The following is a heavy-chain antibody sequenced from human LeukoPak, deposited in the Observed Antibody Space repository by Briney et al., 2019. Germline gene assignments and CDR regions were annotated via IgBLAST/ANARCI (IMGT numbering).Heavy chain of an antibody. Sequence: ASVKVSCKASGYTFTGYYMHWVRQAPGQGLEWMGWINPNSGGTNYAQKFQGRVTMTRDTSISTAYMELSRLRSDDTAVYYCARESEGIYSYGRPFDYWGQGTLVTVSS. CDR1: GYTFTGYY. CDR3: ARESEGIYSYGRPFDY. V-gene: IGHV1-2*02. D-gene: IGHD5-18*01. CDR2: INPNSGGT. J-gene: IGHJ4*02.